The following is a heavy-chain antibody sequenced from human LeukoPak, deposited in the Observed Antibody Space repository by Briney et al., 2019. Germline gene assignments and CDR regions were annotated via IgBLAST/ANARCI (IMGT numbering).Heavy chain of an antibody. CDR1: GYTFTSYG. Sequence: GASVKASCKASGYTFTSYGISWVRQAPGQGLEWMGWISAYNGNTNYAQKLQGRVTMTTDTSTSTAYMELRSLRSDDTAVYYCARNVDYDILTGYRTYYFDYWGQGTLVTVSS. D-gene: IGHD3-9*01. J-gene: IGHJ4*02. CDR3: ARNVDYDILTGYRTYYFDY. CDR2: ISAYNGNT. V-gene: IGHV1-18*01.